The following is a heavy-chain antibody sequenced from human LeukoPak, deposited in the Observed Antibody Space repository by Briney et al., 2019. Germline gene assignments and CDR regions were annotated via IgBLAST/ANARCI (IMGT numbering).Heavy chain of an antibody. CDR3: ARDIYYESSGYYYSDY. Sequence: GGSLRLSCAASGFTFSSYGMRWVRQAPGKGLEWVAVISYDGSNKYYADSVKGRSTISRDNSKNTLYLQMNSLGAEDTAVYYCARDIYYESSGYYYSDYWGQGTLVTVSS. V-gene: IGHV3-30*03. CDR2: ISYDGSNK. J-gene: IGHJ4*02. D-gene: IGHD3-22*01. CDR1: GFTFSSYG.